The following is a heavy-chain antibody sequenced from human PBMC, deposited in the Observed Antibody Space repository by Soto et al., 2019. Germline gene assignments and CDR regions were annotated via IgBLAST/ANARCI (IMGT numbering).Heavy chain of an antibody. D-gene: IGHD6-19*01. J-gene: IGHJ4*02. CDR1: GGTFSSYA. CDR3: AREYARSSGWYGGIN. CDR2: IIPIFGTA. Sequence: SVKVSCKASGGTFSSYAISWVRQAPGQGLEWMGGIIPIFGTANYAQKFQGRVTITADESTSTAYMELSSLRSEDTAVYYCAREYARSSGWYGGINWGQGTLVTVSS. V-gene: IGHV1-69*13.